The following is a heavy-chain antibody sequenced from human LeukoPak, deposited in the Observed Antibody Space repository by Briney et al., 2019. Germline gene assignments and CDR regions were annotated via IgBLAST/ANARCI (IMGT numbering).Heavy chain of an antibody. CDR2: IKQDGSEK. Sequence: GGSLRLXCAASGFTFSSYWMSWGRQAPGKGLEWVANIKQDGSEKYYVDSVKGRFTISRDNAKNSLYLQMNSLRAEDTAVYYCASPRGYGYYFDYWGQGTLVTVSS. CDR1: GFTFSSYW. V-gene: IGHV3-7*01. D-gene: IGHD5-12*01. CDR3: ASPRGYGYYFDY. J-gene: IGHJ4*02.